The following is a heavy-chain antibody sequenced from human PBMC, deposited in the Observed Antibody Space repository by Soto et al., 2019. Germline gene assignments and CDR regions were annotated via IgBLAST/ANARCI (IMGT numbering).Heavy chain of an antibody. CDR3: TSSGGPSAINAFDF. CDR1: GFSFSSHW. CDR2: INSDGSDT. J-gene: IGHJ3*01. V-gene: IGHV3-74*03. Sequence: DVQLVESGGGSAQPGGSLTLSCEASGFSFSSHWMHWVRQAPGRGLMWVSRINSDGSDTMYADSVKGRFTISRDNAKNTVSLHMHGLRAEDTGLYYCTSSGGPSAINAFDFWGQGAMVTVSS. D-gene: IGHD2-2*01.